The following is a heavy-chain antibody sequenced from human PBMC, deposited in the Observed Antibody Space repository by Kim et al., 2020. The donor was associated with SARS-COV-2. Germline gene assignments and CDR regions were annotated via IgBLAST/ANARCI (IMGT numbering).Heavy chain of an antibody. CDR3: ARDKLLEGYYYYGMDV. D-gene: IGHD2-15*01. Sequence: SVKGRFPISRDNAKTYLYLQMNSRRAEDTAVYYCARDKLLEGYYYYGMDVWGQGTTVTVSS. V-gene: IGHV3-11*06. J-gene: IGHJ6*02.